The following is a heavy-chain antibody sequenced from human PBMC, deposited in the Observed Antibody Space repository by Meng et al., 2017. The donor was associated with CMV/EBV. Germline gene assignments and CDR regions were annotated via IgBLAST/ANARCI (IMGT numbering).Heavy chain of an antibody. D-gene: IGHD3-22*01. J-gene: IGHJ3*02. CDR3: ARDSSGYGSAFDI. V-gene: IGHV1-2*02. CDR1: GYTFTGYY. CDR2: INPNSGGT. Sequence: ASVKVSCKASGYTFTGYYMHWVRQAPGQGLEWMGWINPNSGGTNYAQKFQGRVTMTRDTSISTAYMELSRLRSDDTAVYYCARDSSGYGSAFDIWGQGTMVTVSS.